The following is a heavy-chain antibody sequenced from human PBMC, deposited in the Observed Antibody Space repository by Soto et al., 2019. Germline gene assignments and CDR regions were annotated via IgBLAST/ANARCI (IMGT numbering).Heavy chain of an antibody. CDR1: GFSLSTSGMC. Sequence: SGPTLVNPTQTLTLTCTFSGFSLSTSGMCVSWIRQPPGKALEWLALIDWDDDKYYSTSLKTRLTISKDTSKNQVVLTMTNMDPVDTATYYCARIARFSAAAPHKLHMWYYYYGMDVWGQGTTVTVSS. J-gene: IGHJ6*02. CDR3: ARIARFSAAAPHKLHMWYYYYGMDV. CDR2: IDWDDDK. D-gene: IGHD6-13*01. V-gene: IGHV2-70*01.